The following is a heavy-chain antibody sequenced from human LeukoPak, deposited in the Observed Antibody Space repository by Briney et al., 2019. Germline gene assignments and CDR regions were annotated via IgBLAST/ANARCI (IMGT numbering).Heavy chain of an antibody. CDR2: ISWDGGST. V-gene: IGHV3-43*01. CDR1: GFTFDDYT. J-gene: IGHJ6*03. Sequence: GGSLRLSCAASGFTFDDYTMHWVRQAPGKGLEWVSLISWDGGSTYYADSVKGRFTISRDNSKNSLYLQMNSLRTEDTALYYCAKDAYTATYAETSYMDVWGKGTTVTVSS. D-gene: IGHD5-18*01. CDR3: AKDAYTATYAETSYMDV.